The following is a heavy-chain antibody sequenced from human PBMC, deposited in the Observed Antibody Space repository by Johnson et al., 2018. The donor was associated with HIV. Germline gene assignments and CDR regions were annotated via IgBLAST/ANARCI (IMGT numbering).Heavy chain of an antibody. CDR3: TAVVQFLELLFPQVRTDAFDI. D-gene: IGHD3-3*01. V-gene: IGHV3-15*01. CDR1: GFTFSNAW. Sequence: EVQLVESGGGLVKPGGSLRLSCAASGFTFSNAWMSWVRQAPGKGLEWVGRIKSKIDGGTTDYAAPVKGRFTISRDDSKNTLYLQMNSLKTEDTAVYYCTAVVQFLELLFPQVRTDAFDIWGQGTMVTVSS. CDR2: IKSKIDGGTT. J-gene: IGHJ3*02.